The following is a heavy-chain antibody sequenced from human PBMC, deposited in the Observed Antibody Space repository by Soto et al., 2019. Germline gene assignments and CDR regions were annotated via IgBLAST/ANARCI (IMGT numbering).Heavy chain of an antibody. J-gene: IGHJ4*02. V-gene: IGHV4-59*02. D-gene: IGHD2-2*01. CDR1: GGSVSSFY. Sequence: QVQLQESGPGLVKPSETLSLTCTVSGGSVSSFYWGWIRQPPGKGLEWIWHIYYSGSTNYNPSLTSRVPISVATSNNQFSLRLTSVTAADTAVYYCARGRGFCSSTSCRGYFDSWGQGTLVTVSS. CDR3: ARGRGFCSSTSCRGYFDS. CDR2: IYYSGST.